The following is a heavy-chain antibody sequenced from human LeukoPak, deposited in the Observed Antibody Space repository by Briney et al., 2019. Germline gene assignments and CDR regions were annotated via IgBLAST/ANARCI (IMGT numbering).Heavy chain of an antibody. J-gene: IGHJ4*02. CDR3: ARGGGYSYGTF. D-gene: IGHD5-18*01. CDR2: INPNSGGT. CDR1: GYTFTGCD. Sequence: ASVKVSCKASGYTFTGCDMHWVRQAPGQGLEWMGWINPNSGGTNYAQKFQGRVTMTRDPPISTAYMELSRLRSDDTAVYYCARGGGYSYGTFWGQGTLVTVSS. V-gene: IGHV1-2*02.